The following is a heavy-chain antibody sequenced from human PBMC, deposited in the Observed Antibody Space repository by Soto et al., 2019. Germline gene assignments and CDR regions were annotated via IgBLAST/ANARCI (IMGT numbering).Heavy chain of an antibody. CDR2: INAYNGTT. V-gene: IGHV1-18*01. J-gene: IGHJ5*02. CDR3: ASGLPPFDP. CDR1: GYTFTSYG. Sequence: QVQLVQSGAEVKKPGASVKVSCKASGYTFTSYGISWVRQAPGQGLEWMGWINAYNGTTNYAQKLQGRVTMTTDTATSTDHKKTRSLRSDDTAVYYCASGLPPFDPWGQGTLVTVSS.